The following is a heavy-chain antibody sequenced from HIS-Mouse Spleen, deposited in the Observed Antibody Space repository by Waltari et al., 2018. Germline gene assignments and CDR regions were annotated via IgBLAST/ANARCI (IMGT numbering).Heavy chain of an antibody. J-gene: IGHJ4*02. D-gene: IGHD2-8*01. CDR1: GGSISSSSYY. CDR2: RYYRGST. Sequence: QLQLQESGPGLVKPSETLSLTCTVSGGSISSSSYYWGWIRQPPGKGLEWIGSRYYRGSTDYTPSLRGRGTSPVDRSKNQVSLKLSSGTAADTAVYYWARDQGKVVLMVYAANYFDYWGQGTLVTVSS. CDR3: ARDQGKVVLMVYAANYFDY. V-gene: IGHV4-39*07.